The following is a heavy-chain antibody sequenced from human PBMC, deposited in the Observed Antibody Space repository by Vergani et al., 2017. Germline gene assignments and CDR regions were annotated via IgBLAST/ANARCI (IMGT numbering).Heavy chain of an antibody. CDR2: IIPIFGTA. CDR1: GGTFSSYA. D-gene: IGHD3-22*01. V-gene: IGHV1-69*15. J-gene: IGHJ5*02. CDR3: ARTRGTHYYDSSDCLFDP. Sequence: QVQLVQSGAEVKKPGSSVKVSCKASGGTFSSYAISWVRQAPGQGLEWMGRIIPIFGTANYAQKFQGRVTITADESTSTAYMELSSLRSEDTAVYYCARTRGTHYYDSSDCLFDPWGQGTLVTVSS.